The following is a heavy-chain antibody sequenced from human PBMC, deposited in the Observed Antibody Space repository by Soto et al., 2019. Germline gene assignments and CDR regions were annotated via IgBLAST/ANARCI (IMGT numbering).Heavy chain of an antibody. Sequence: GESLKISCKGSGYSFTSYWIGWVRQMPGKGLEWMGIIYPGDSDTRYSPSFQGQVTISADKSISTAYLQWSSLKASDTAMYYCATDPYYYDSSGYYSKPKDAFGIWGQGTMVTVSS. V-gene: IGHV5-51*01. CDR2: IYPGDSDT. CDR1: GYSFTSYW. J-gene: IGHJ3*02. CDR3: ATDPYYYDSSGYYSKPKDAFGI. D-gene: IGHD3-22*01.